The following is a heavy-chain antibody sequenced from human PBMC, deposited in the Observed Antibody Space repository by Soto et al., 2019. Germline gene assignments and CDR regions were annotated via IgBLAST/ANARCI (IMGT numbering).Heavy chain of an antibody. CDR3: ARAPYYYDSRVYWAS. J-gene: IGHJ5*02. CDR2: ISSSSSYI. V-gene: IGHV3-21*01. CDR1: GFTFSSYS. Sequence: EVQLVESGGGLVKPGGSLRLSCAASGFTFSSYSMNWVRQAPGKGLEWVSSISSSSSYIYYADSVKGRFTISRDNAKNSLYLQMNSLRAEDTAVYYCARAPYYYDSRVYWASCGQGTLVTVSS. D-gene: IGHD3-22*01.